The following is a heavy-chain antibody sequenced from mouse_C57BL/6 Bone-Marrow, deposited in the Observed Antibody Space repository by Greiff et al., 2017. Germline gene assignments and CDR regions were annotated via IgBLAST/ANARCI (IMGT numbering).Heavy chain of an antibody. V-gene: IGHV1-61*01. CDR3: ARAGLRLDYFDY. CDR2: IYPSDSET. J-gene: IGHJ2*01. CDR1: GYTFTSYW. Sequence: QVQLQQPGAELVRPGSSVKLSCKASGYTFTSYWMDWVKQRPGQGLEWIGNIYPSDSETHYNQKFKDKATLTVDKSSSTAYMQRSSLTSEDSAVYYCARAGLRLDYFDYWGQGTTLTVSS. D-gene: IGHD2-4*01.